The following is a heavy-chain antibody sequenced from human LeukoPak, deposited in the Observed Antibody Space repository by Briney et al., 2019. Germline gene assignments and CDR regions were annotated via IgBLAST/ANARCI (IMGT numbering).Heavy chain of an antibody. Sequence: SETLSLTCTVSGYSISSGYYWGWIRQPPGKGLEWIGSIYYSGSTYYNPSLKSRVTISVDTSKNQFSLKLNSVTAADTAVYYCARDYYDSSGYPFDYWGQGTLVTVSS. CDR2: IYYSGST. CDR3: ARDYYDSSGYPFDY. D-gene: IGHD3-22*01. V-gene: IGHV4-38-2*02. CDR1: GYSISSGYY. J-gene: IGHJ4*02.